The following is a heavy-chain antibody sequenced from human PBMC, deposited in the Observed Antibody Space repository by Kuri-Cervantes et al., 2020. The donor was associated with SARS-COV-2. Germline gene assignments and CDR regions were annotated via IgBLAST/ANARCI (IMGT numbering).Heavy chain of an antibody. CDR1: GFTFSSYA. CDR2: ISYDGSNK. D-gene: IGHD5-24*01. J-gene: IGHJ5*02. Sequence: GESLKISCAASGFTFSSYAMHWVRQAPGKGLEWVAVISYDGSNKYYADSVKGRFTISRDNSKNTLYLQMNSLRAKDTAVYYCARLDGYIEHWGQGTLVTVSS. V-gene: IGHV3-30-3*01. CDR3: ARLDGYIEH.